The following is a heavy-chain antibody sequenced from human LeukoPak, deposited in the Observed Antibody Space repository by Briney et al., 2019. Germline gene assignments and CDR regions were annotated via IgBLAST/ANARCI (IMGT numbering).Heavy chain of an antibody. CDR2: ISWNSGSI. CDR3: AKADVWGSFDY. D-gene: IGHD3-16*01. Sequence: GGSLRLSCAASGFTFDDYAMHWVRQAPGKGLEWVSGISWNSGSIGYADSVKGRFTISRDNSKNTLYLQMNSLRAEDTAVYYCAKADVWGSFDYWGQGTLVTVSS. V-gene: IGHV3-9*01. CDR1: GFTFDDYA. J-gene: IGHJ4*02.